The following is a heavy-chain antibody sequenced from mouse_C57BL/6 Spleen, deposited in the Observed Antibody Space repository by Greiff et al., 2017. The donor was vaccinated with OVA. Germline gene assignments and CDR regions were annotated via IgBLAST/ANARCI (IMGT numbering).Heavy chain of an antibody. CDR1: GYTFTSYG. Sequence: VQRVESGAELARPGASVKLSCKASGYTFTSYGISWVKQRTGQGLEWIGEIYPRSGNTYYNEKFKGKATLTADKSSSTAYMELRSLTSEDSAVYFCARRGAVEAMDDWGQGTSVTVSS. J-gene: IGHJ4*01. CDR2: IYPRSGNT. CDR3: ARRGAVEAMDD. D-gene: IGHD1-1*01. V-gene: IGHV1-81*01.